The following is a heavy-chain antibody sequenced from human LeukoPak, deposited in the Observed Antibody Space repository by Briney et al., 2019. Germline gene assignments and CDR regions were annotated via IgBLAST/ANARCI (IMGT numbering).Heavy chain of an antibody. CDR1: GFTFSSFE. D-gene: IGHD2-15*01. Sequence: GGSLRLSCAASGFTFSSFEMNWVRQAPGKGLEWVGRSRSKGNSYSTEYAASVKGRFTISRDDSKNSLYLQMNSLKTEDTAVYYCTRGYCSGGSCYAAHWGQGTLVTVSS. J-gene: IGHJ4*02. CDR3: TRGYCSGGSCYAAH. CDR2: SRSKGNSYST. V-gene: IGHV3-72*01.